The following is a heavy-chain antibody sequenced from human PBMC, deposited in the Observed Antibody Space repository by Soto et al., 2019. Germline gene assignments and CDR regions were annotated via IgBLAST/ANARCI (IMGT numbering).Heavy chain of an antibody. CDR2: MNPNSANT. J-gene: IGHJ5*02. CDR1: GYAFGDYD. V-gene: IGHV1-8*01. Sequence: QVQLVQSGAEVQRPGASVKVSCRASGYAFGDYDISWVRQAPGQGLEWMGWMNPNSANTGNAQKFQGRVSITRDMSISTAYMELSRLRPEDTAIYYCARMATYGTLKWFDPWGQGALVTVSS. D-gene: IGHD1-1*01. CDR3: ARMATYGTLKWFDP.